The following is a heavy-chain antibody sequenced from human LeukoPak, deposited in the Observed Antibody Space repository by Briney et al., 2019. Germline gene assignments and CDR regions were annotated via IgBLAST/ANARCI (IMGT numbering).Heavy chain of an antibody. CDR1: GFTFSTYT. V-gene: IGHV3-21*01. J-gene: IGHJ4*02. Sequence: GGSLRLSCAASGFTFSTYTIHWVRQAPGKGLEWVSSISSSSSYIYYADSVKGRFTISRDNAKNSLYLQMNSLRAEDTAVYYCARDPYAHTTDYWGQGTLVTVSS. D-gene: IGHD1-1*01. CDR2: ISSSSSYI. CDR3: ARDPYAHTTDY.